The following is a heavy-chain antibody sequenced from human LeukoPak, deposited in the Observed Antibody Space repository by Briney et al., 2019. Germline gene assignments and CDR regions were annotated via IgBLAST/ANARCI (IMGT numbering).Heavy chain of an antibody. CDR3: ATDGRPTVTTFGVWNGTFDI. J-gene: IGHJ3*02. V-gene: IGHV1-46*01. CDR1: GYTFASYY. CDR2: INPSGGST. Sequence: ASLKLSCKASGYTFASYYMHCVRQAPGQRLEGMGIINPSGGSTSYAQKFQGRVNITRATSASTAYMELSSLRSEAMALYSCATDGRPTVTTFGVWNGTFDIWGQGTMVTVSS. D-gene: IGHD4-17*01.